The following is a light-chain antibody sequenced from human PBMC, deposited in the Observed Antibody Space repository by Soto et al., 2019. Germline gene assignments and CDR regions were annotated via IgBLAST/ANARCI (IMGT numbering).Light chain of an antibody. J-gene: IGLJ3*02. V-gene: IGLV7-46*01. Sequence: QAVVTQEPSLTVSPGGTVTLTCGSNTGAVTSGHYPYWFQQKPGQAPTTLIYDTRNKYSWTPARFSGSLLGGKAALTLSGAQPEDEAEYYCLLSFSGAHGVFGGGTKLTVL. CDR3: LLSFSGAHGV. CDR1: TGAVTSGHY. CDR2: DTR.